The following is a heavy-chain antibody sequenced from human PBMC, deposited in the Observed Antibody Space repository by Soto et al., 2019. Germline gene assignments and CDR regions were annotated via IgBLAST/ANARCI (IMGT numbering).Heavy chain of an antibody. V-gene: IGHV3-23*01. CDR1: GFTFSSSG. J-gene: IGHJ4*02. D-gene: IGHD3-10*01. CDR3: AKDLLVRGVSKPLDY. CDR2: IGGSGGST. Sequence: EVQLLESGGGLVQPGGSLRLSCAASGFTFSSSGMSWVRQAPGKGLEWVSAIGGSGGSTYYADSVKGRFTISRDNSRNTLYLQMNSLRGEDTAVYHCAKDLLVRGVSKPLDYWGQGTLVIVSS.